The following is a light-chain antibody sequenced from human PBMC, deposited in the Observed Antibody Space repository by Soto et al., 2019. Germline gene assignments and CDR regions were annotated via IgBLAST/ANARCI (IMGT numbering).Light chain of an antibody. CDR3: QQHGSSPFT. V-gene: IGKV3-20*01. Sequence: EIVLTQSPGTLSLSPGERATLSCRASQSVSANYLAWYQQKPGQAPRLLIYGASSRATGIPDRFSGSGSGTDFTLTISRLEPEDFAVYFCQQHGSSPFTLGPGTKVD. CDR1: QSVSANY. CDR2: GAS. J-gene: IGKJ3*01.